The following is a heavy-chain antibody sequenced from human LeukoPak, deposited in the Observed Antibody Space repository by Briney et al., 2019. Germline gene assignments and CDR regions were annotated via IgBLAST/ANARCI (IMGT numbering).Heavy chain of an antibody. Sequence: SETLSLTCTVSGGSISSYYWSWIRQPPGKGLEWIGYIYYSGSTNYNPSLTSRVTISVDTSKNQFSLKLSSVTAADTAVYYCARGGYCSGGSCYPLLNYWGQGTLVTVSS. J-gene: IGHJ4*02. CDR2: IYYSGST. CDR1: GGSISSYY. V-gene: IGHV4-59*01. CDR3: ARGGYCSGGSCYPLLNY. D-gene: IGHD2-15*01.